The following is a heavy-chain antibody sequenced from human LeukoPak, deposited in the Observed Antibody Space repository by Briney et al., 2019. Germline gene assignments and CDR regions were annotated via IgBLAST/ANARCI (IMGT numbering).Heavy chain of an antibody. CDR2: IYYSGST. V-gene: IGHV4-39*01. Sequence: SETLSLTCTVSGGSISSSSYYWGWIRQPPGKGLEWIGSIYYSGSTYYNPSLKSRVTISVDTSKNQFSLKLSSVTAADTAVYYCARGGQVAPAATPHNWFDPWGQGTLVTVSS. J-gene: IGHJ5*02. CDR1: GGSISSSSYY. CDR3: ARGGQVAPAATPHNWFDP. D-gene: IGHD2-2*01.